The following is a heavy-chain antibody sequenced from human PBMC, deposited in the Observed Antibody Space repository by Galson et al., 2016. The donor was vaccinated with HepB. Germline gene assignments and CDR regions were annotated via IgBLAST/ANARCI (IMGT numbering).Heavy chain of an antibody. Sequence: SLRLSCATSGFTFADYTRSWFRQAPGKGLEGVSVIFGGGSTYYADSVAGRFIISKDDSQNIVYLQMKSLTADDTAVYYCTRDLHGDGTNPAVHRGDYWGQGTLVTVSS. D-gene: IGHD3-10*01. CDR2: IFGGGST. J-gene: IGHJ4*02. CDR1: GFTFADYT. V-gene: IGHV3-53*01. CDR3: TRDLHGDGTNPAVHRGDY.